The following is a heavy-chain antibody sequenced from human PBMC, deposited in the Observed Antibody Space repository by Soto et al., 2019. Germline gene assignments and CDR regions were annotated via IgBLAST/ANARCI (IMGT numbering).Heavy chain of an antibody. J-gene: IGHJ3*02. V-gene: IGHV2-5*02. CDR2: IYWDDDK. Sequence: QITLKESGPPLVKPTQTLTLTCTFSGFSLSTSGVGVGWIRQPPGKALEWLALIYWDDDKRYSPSLKSRLTITKDTSKNQVVLTMTNMDPVDTATYYCAHRGRAGNEARGDAFDIWGQGTMVTVSS. D-gene: IGHD1-1*01. CDR3: AHRGRAGNEARGDAFDI. CDR1: GFSLSTSGVG.